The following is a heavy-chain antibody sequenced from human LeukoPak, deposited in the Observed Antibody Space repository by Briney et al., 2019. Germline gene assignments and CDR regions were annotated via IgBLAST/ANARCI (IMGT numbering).Heavy chain of an antibody. J-gene: IGHJ4*02. D-gene: IGHD2-8*02. CDR3: TRDGADTGFDFDY. V-gene: IGHV3-21*05. Sequence: PGGSLRLSCRASGFTFNSYSMNWVRQAPGKGPEWISYITGTSYPKMYGDSVRGRFTISRDNAQNSLYLQMNFLRAEDTAHYYCTRDGADTGFDFDYWGQGVLVAVSS. CDR1: GFTFNSYS. CDR2: ITGTSYPK.